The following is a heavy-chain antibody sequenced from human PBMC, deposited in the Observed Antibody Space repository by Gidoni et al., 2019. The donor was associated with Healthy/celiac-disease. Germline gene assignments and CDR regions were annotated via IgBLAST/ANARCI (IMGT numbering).Heavy chain of an antibody. CDR2: LWYDGSNQ. Sequence: QVQLGESGGGVGKPGRSLRRACAAAGVTGSSNGRAWVRQAPGKELEWVAVLWYDGSNQYYADSVKGRFTISRDNSKNTLYLQMNSLRAEDTAVYYCARDGPIYQLLYVEENAFDIWGQGTMVTVSS. V-gene: IGHV3-33*01. D-gene: IGHD2-2*02. CDR1: GVTGSSNG. CDR3: ARDGPIYQLLYVEENAFDI. J-gene: IGHJ3*02.